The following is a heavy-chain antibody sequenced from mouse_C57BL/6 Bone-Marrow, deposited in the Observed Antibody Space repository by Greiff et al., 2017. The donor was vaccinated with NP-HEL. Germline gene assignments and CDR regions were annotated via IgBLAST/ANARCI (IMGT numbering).Heavy chain of an antibody. CDR3: ARGLRRGAY. Sequence: VQLHQSGPELVKPGASVKISCKASGYTFTDYYMNWVKQSHGKSLEWIGDINPNNGGTSYNQKFKGKATLTVDKSSSTAYMELRSLTSEDSAVYYCARGLRRGAYWGQGTLVTVSA. CDR2: INPNNGGT. D-gene: IGHD2-4*01. V-gene: IGHV1-26*01. J-gene: IGHJ3*01. CDR1: GYTFTDYY.